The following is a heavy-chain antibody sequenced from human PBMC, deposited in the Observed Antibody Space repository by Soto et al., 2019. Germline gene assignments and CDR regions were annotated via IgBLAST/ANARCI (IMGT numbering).Heavy chain of an antibody. V-gene: IGHV4-4*02. CDR1: GVSITSTDW. CDR2: VSLGGGA. J-gene: IGHJ4*02. D-gene: IGHD4-4*01. Sequence: QVQLQESGPGLVKPSETLSLSCAVSGVSITSTDWWSWVCQPPGKGLQWIGEVSLGGGANYNPSLKSRVTISVDNSKNQFSLTLNSVTAADTAVYFCAGSTADTTLKASSFWGQGTLVTVSS. CDR3: AGSTADTTLKASSF.